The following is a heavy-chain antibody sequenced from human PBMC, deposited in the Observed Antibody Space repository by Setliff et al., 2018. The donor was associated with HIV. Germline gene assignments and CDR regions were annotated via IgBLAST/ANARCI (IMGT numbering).Heavy chain of an antibody. CDR1: GGSLSDHY. CDR2: INHSGST. V-gene: IGHV4-34*01. CDR3: ARDPSSSGWSEGLYYFDS. J-gene: IGHJ4*02. Sequence: LETLSLTCAVYGGSLSDHYWSWIRQPPGKGLEWIGEINHSGSTNYNPSLRSRVSISVDTSKNQFSLRLSSVTAADTAVYYCARDPSSSGWSEGLYYFDSWGRGTLVTVSS. D-gene: IGHD6-19*01.